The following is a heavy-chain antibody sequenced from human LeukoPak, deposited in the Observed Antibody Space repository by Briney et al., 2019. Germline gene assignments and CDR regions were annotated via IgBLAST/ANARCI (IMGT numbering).Heavy chain of an antibody. CDR1: GFTFRSYS. CDR3: ARENVYSSSPFDY. CDR2: ISSSSSYI. D-gene: IGHD6-6*01. V-gene: IGHV3-21*01. Sequence: GGSLRLSCAASGFTFRSYSMNWVRQAPGKGLEWVSCISSSSSYINYTDSVKGRFTISRDNAKNSLYLLMNSLRAEDTAVYYCARENVYSSSPFDYWGQGTLVTVSS. J-gene: IGHJ4*02.